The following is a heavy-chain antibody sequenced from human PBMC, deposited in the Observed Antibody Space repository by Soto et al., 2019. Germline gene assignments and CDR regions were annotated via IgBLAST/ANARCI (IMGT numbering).Heavy chain of an antibody. CDR1: GGSISSGGYY. V-gene: IGHV4-31*03. J-gene: IGHJ6*02. CDR2: IYYSGST. D-gene: IGHD2-2*01. CDR3: ARDIRIVVVPAAPVYYYYYGMDV. Sequence: PSETLPLTCTVSGGSISSGGYYWSWIRQHPGKGLEWIGYIYYSGSTYYNPSLKSRVTISVDTSKNQFSLKLSSVTAADTAVYYCARDIRIVVVPAAPVYYYYYGMDVWGQGTTVTVSS.